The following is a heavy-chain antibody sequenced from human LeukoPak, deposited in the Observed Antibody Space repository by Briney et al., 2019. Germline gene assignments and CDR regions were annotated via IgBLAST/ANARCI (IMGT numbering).Heavy chain of an antibody. D-gene: IGHD3-22*01. V-gene: IGHV1-69*13. CDR1: GYTFTSYG. Sequence: ASVKVSCKASGYTFTSYGISWVRQAPGQGLEWMGGIIPIFGTANYAQKFQGRVAITADESTSTAYMELSSLRSEDTAVYYCAREDYYDSSGYYYNWFDPWGQGTLVTVSS. CDR2: IIPIFGTA. J-gene: IGHJ5*02. CDR3: AREDYYDSSGYYYNWFDP.